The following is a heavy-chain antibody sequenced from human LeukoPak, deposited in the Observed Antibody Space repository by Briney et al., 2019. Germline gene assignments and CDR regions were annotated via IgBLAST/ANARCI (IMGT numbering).Heavy chain of an antibody. V-gene: IGHV1-69*01. CDR1: GGTFSIYA. CDR2: IIPIFGTA. Sequence: SVKVSCKASGGTFSIYAISWVRQAPGQGLEWMGGIIPIFGTANYAQKFQGRVTITADESTSTAYMELSSLRSEDTAVYYCARVGSYTPCAFDIWGQGTMVTVSS. CDR3: ARVGSYTPCAFDI. J-gene: IGHJ3*02. D-gene: IGHD6-6*01.